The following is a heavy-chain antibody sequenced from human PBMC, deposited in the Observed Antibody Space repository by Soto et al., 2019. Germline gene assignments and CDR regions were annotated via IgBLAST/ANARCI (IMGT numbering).Heavy chain of an antibody. CDR1: GGSISSGGYY. CDR2: IYYSGST. Sequence: QVQLQESGPGLVKPSQTLSLTCTVSGGSISSGGYYWSWIRQHPGKGLEWIGYIYYSGSTYYNPSRKSRVTISVDTSKNQFSLKLSSVTAAYTAVYYCARVAVTMIVVVTVNDAFEIWGQGTMVTVSS. J-gene: IGHJ3*02. CDR3: ARVAVTMIVVVTVNDAFEI. D-gene: IGHD3-22*01. V-gene: IGHV4-31*03.